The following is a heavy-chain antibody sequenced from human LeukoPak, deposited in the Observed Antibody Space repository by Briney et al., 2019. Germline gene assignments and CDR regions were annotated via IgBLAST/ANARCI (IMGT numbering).Heavy chain of an antibody. Sequence: SVKVSCKASGGTFSSYAISWVRQAPGQVLEWMGGIIPIFGTANYAQKFQGRVTITADESTSTAYMELSSLRSEDTAVYYCARARDWAGYSYGFYYWGQGTLVTVSS. CDR1: GGTFSSYA. CDR3: ARARDWAGYSYGFYY. J-gene: IGHJ4*02. V-gene: IGHV1-69*01. CDR2: IIPIFGTA. D-gene: IGHD5-18*01.